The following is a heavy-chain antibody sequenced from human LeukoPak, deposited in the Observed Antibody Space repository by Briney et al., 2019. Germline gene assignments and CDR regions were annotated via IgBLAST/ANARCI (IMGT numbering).Heavy chain of an antibody. CDR2: ISAYNGNT. V-gene: IGHV1-18*01. CDR1: GYTFTTYG. CDR3: ARDMSGSYSTRFDP. Sequence: GASVRVSCKASGYTFTTYGINWVRQAPGQGLEWMGWISAYNGNTNYAQRFQGRVTMTTDTSTSTAYMELRSLRSDDTAVYYCARDMSGSYSTRFDPWGQGTLVTVSS. D-gene: IGHD1-26*01. J-gene: IGHJ5*02.